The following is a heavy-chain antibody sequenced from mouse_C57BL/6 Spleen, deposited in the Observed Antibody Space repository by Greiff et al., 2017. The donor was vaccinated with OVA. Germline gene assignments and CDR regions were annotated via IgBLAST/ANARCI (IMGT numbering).Heavy chain of an antibody. Sequence: DVMLVESGGDLVKPGGSLKLSCAASGFTFSSYGMSWVRQTPDKRLEWVATISSGGSYTYYPDRVLGRFTTSCDNAKNTQFLQLCSLKSEKTAMDYCGRQGQRDAMDYWGQGTSVTVSS. D-gene: IGHD3-3*01. CDR3: GRQGQRDAMDY. CDR2: ISSGGSYT. J-gene: IGHJ4*01. V-gene: IGHV5-6*02. CDR1: GFTFSSYG.